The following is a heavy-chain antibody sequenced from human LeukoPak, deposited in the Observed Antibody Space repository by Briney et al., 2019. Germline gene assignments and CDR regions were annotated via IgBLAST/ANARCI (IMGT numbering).Heavy chain of an antibody. V-gene: IGHV4-38-2*02. CDR2: IFHTGST. CDR1: GYSISSNYF. J-gene: IGHJ2*01. D-gene: IGHD3-10*01. Sequence: PSETLSLTCTVSGYSISSNYFWGWIRQPPGKGLEWIGSIFHTGSTYHNPSLKSRVTIGTSKNEISLNLTSVTAADTAVYYCARHGFDPVQNVAHWYFDLWGRGTLVTVSS. CDR3: ARHGFDPVQNVAHWYFDL.